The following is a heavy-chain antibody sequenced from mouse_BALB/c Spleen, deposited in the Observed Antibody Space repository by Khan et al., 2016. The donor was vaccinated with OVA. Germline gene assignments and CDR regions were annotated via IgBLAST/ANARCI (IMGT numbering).Heavy chain of an antibody. CDR3: ARDYWFAY. Sequence: EVELVESGGGLVKPGGSLKLSCAASGFTFSNYAMSWVRQSPEKRLEWVASISSGDCTYYPDSVKGRVTISRDNARNILYLQMSSLRSEDTAMYYCARDYWFAYWGQGTLVTVSA. CDR2: ISSGDCT. J-gene: IGHJ3*01. CDR1: GFTFSNYA. V-gene: IGHV5-6-5*01.